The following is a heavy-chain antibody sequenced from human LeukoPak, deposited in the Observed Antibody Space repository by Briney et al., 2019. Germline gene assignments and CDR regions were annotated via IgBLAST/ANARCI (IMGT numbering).Heavy chain of an antibody. J-gene: IGHJ4*02. CDR2: ISSSGSTI. V-gene: IGHV3-48*03. CDR1: GFTFSSYE. D-gene: IGHD4-17*01. CDR3: ARGHGDYPDY. Sequence: GGSLRLSCSASGFTFSSYEMNWVRQAPGKGLEWVSYISSSGSTIYYADSVKGRFTISRDNAKNSLYLQMNSLRAEDTAVYYCARGHGDYPDYWGQGTLVTVSS.